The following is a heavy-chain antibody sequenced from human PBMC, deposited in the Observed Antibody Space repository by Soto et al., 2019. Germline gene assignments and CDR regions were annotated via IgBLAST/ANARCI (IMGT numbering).Heavy chain of an antibody. V-gene: IGHV3-23*01. D-gene: IGHD5-12*01. CDR2: IHHSGGTS. Sequence: EVQLLESGGGLVQPGGSLRLSCAASGFTFSTYTMTWVRQAPGKGLEWIGEIHHSGGTSYNPSLESRATLSVDKSKNELSLRLNYVTAADTAVYYCTKNSAYALDYWGLGILVTVSS. CDR1: GFTFSTYT. J-gene: IGHJ4*02. CDR3: TKNSAYALDY.